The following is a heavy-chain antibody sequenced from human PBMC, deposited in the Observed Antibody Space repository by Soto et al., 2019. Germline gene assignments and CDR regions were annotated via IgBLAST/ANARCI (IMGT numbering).Heavy chain of an antibody. CDR1: GFTVSSKY. CDR2: IQSGGTT. Sequence: GGSLRLSCAASGFTVSSKYMTWVRQAPGKGLEWVSLIQSGGTTYYADSVKGRFTISRDTSENTLHLQMDSLRVEDTAVYYCGRDDFFCDGCRCFGIPLDVWGTGTTVSVPS. D-gene: IGHD2-21*01. V-gene: IGHV3-66*01. J-gene: IGHJ6*04. CDR3: GRDDFFCDGCRCFGIPLDV.